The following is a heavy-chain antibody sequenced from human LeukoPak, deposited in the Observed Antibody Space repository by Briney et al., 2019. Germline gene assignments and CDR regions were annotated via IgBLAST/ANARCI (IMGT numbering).Heavy chain of an antibody. CDR2: ISETSSFM. CDR3: ARDPYSGNYGAYYYYYMDV. V-gene: IGHV3-48*01. D-gene: IGHD1-26*01. Sequence: GGSLRLSCAASGFTFSSYEMNWVRQAPGKGLEWVSYISETSSFMYYADSVKGRFTISRDNAKNSLYLQMSSLRVEDTAEYYCARDPYSGNYGAYYYYYMDVWGKGTTVTVSS. J-gene: IGHJ6*03. CDR1: GFTFSSYE.